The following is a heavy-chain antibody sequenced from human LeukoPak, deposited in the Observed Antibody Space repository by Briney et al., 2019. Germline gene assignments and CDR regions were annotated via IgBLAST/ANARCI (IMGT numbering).Heavy chain of an antibody. V-gene: IGHV3-23*01. CDR2: ISGSGGST. J-gene: IGHJ4*02. CDR3: AKDLGYSGSYSSNY. CDR1: GFTFSSYA. Sequence: GGSLRLSCAASGFTFSSYAMSWARQAPGKGLEWVSAISGSGGSTYYADSVKGRFTISRDNSKNTLYLQMNSLRAEDTAVYYCAKDLGYSGSYSSNYWGQGTLVTVSS. D-gene: IGHD1-26*01.